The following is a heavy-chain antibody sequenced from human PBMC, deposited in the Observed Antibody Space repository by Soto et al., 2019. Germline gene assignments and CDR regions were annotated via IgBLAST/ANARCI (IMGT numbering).Heavy chain of an antibody. CDR3: ANLDHYYDSSGYYPFDY. D-gene: IGHD3-22*01. CDR2: ISGSGGST. Sequence: VGSLRLSCAASGFTFSSYAMSWVRQAPGKGLEWVSAISGSGGSTYYADSVKGRFTISRDNSKNTLYLQMNSLRAEDTAVYYCANLDHYYDSSGYYPFDYWGQGTLVTVSS. J-gene: IGHJ4*02. V-gene: IGHV3-23*01. CDR1: GFTFSSYA.